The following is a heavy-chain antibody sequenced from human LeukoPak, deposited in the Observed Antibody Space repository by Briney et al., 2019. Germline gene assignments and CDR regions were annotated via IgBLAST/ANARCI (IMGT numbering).Heavy chain of an antibody. CDR3: ARLQYSFLYGSGSYGVDY. CDR2: IKQDGSEK. Sequence: GGSLRLSCAASGFTFSSYWMSWVRQAPGKGLEWVANIKQDGSEKYYVDSVRGRFTISRDNAKNSLYLQMNSLRAEDTAVYYCARLQYSFLYGSGSYGVDYWGQGTLVTVSS. V-gene: IGHV3-7*01. CDR1: GFTFSSYW. D-gene: IGHD3-10*01. J-gene: IGHJ4*02.